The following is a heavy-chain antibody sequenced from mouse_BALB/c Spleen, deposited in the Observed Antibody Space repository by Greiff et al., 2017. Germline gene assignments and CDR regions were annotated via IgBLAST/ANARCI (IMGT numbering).Heavy chain of an antibody. CDR3: ARDLPGDWYFDV. J-gene: IGHJ1*01. D-gene: IGHD2-1*01. CDR1: GFSLTSYG. CDR2: IWAGGST. V-gene: IGHV2-9*02. Sequence: QVQLKESGPGLVAPSQSLSITCTVSGFSLTSYGVHWVRQPPGKGLEWLGVIWAGGSTNYNSALMSRLSISKDNSKSQVFLKMNSLQTDDTAMYYCARDLPGDWYFDVWGAGTTVTVSS.